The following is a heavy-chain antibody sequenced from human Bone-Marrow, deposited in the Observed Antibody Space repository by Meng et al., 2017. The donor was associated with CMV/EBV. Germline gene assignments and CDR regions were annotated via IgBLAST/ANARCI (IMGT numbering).Heavy chain of an antibody. CDR2: ISGSGGNT. CDR1: GFTFSTYA. CDR3: AKGRGGSSWYGAADDY. D-gene: IGHD6-13*01. J-gene: IGHJ4*02. V-gene: IGHV3-23*01. Sequence: GGSLRLSCAASGFTFSTYAMSWVRQAPGKGLEWVSAISGSGGNTYYADSVKGRFTISRDNSNNTLYLQMNSPRVEDTAVYYCAKGRGGSSWYGAADDYWGQGTLVTVSS.